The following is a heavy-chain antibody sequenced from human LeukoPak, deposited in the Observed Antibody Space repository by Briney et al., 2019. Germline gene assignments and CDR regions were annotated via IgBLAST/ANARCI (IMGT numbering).Heavy chain of an antibody. CDR2: VSSDGINT. J-gene: IGHJ4*02. Sequence: GGSLRLSCSASGFTFSNFAMSWVRQAPGKGLEWVSAVSSDGINTYYTDSLKGRFTISRDNSKNTVFLQMHSLTAEDTAVYYCAKPFGFLEWLYGGYFDSWGQGTLVTVSS. CDR3: AKPFGFLEWLYGGYFDS. V-gene: IGHV3-23*01. CDR1: GFTFSNFA. D-gene: IGHD3-3*01.